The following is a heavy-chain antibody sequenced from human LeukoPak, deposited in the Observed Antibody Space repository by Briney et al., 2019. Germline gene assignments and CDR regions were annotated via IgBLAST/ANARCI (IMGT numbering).Heavy chain of an antibody. CDR2: IYYSGST. D-gene: IGHD2-21*01. CDR1: GGSISSYY. Sequence: SETLSLTCTVSGGSISSYYWSWIRQPPGKGLEWIGCIYYSGSTNYNPSLKSRVTISVDTSKNQFSLKLSSVTAADTAVYYCARSLVVVIGSTRFDPWGQGTLVTVSS. CDR3: ARSLVVVIGSTRFDP. J-gene: IGHJ5*02. V-gene: IGHV4-59*01.